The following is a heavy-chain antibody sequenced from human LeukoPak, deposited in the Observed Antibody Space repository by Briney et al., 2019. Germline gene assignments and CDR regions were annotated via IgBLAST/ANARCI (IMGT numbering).Heavy chain of an antibody. J-gene: IGHJ4*02. Sequence: PGGSLRLSCAAAGLTFSNHWMSWVRQTPGKGLEWVANIKQDGSDKYYVDSVKGRFTISRDNAKNSLYLQMNNLRAEDTAVYYCARGQWVAYWGQGTLVTVSS. CDR2: IKQDGSDK. V-gene: IGHV3-7*01. D-gene: IGHD2-15*01. CDR3: ARGQWVAY. CDR1: GLTFSNHW.